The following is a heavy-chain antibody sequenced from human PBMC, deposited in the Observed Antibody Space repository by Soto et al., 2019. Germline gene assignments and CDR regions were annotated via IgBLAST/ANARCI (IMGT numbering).Heavy chain of an antibody. V-gene: IGHV6-1*01. Sequence: QLQLQVSGPGLVTPSQTLSLTCAMSGDSVSSNSATWNWIRQSPSRGLEWLGRTYYRSKWYYDYAVSVKSRVSIDPDTAKNQLSLQLKSVTPEDTAVYYCARALGGSYYIFDYWGQGTSVIVSS. CDR1: GDSVSSNSAT. D-gene: IGHD3-10*01. CDR2: TYYRSKWYY. J-gene: IGHJ4*02. CDR3: ARALGGSYYIFDY.